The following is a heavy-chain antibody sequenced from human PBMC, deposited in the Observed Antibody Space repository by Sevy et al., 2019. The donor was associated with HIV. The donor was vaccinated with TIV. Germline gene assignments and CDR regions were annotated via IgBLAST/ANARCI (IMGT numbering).Heavy chain of an antibody. J-gene: IGHJ4*02. Sequence: GGSLRLSCAASGFTFSSYAMSWVRRAPGKGLEWVSVRSGSGGSTDYADSVKGRFTISRDNSKNTLYLQMNSLRAEDTAVYYCAKVPTIVVVPAAIYFDYWGQGTLVTVSS. CDR1: GFTFSSYA. CDR2: RSGSGGST. V-gene: IGHV3-23*01. D-gene: IGHD2-2*01. CDR3: AKVPTIVVVPAAIYFDY.